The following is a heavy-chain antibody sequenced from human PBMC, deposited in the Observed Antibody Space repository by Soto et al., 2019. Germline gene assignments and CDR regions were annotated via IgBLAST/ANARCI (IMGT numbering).Heavy chain of an antibody. CDR2: IIPIFGTA. J-gene: IGHJ5*02. V-gene: IGHV1-69*13. CDR1: GGTFSSYA. D-gene: IGHD3-22*01. CDR3: ARSQGYYDSSGYYYRNWFDP. Sequence: ASVKVSCKASGGTFSSYAISWVRQAPGQGLEWMGGIIPIFGTANYAQKFQGRVTITADESTSTAYMELSSLRSEDTAVYYRARSQGYYDSSGYYYRNWFDPWGQGTLVTVSS.